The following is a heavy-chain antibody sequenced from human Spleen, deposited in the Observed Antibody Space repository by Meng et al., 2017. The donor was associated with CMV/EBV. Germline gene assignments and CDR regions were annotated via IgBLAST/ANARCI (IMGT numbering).Heavy chain of an antibody. J-gene: IGHJ4*02. D-gene: IGHD3-22*01. Sequence: GGSLRLSCADDFAMHWVRRAPGKGLEWVSSGVWNGGDMGYEDSVKGRFTISRDNAKNSLYLQMNSLRAEDTAVYYCARDYGYDSSGYYDLDYWGQGTLVTVSS. CDR1: DDFA. CDR3: ARDYGYDSSGYYDLDY. V-gene: IGHV3-9*01. CDR2: GVWNGGDM.